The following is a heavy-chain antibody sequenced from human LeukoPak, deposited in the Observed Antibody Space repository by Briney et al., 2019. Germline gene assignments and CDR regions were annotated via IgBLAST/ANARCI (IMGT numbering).Heavy chain of an antibody. V-gene: IGHV3-23*01. J-gene: IGHJ4*02. CDR3: AKGTYSSSPRDY. CDR2: ISGSGGST. CDR1: GFTFSSCA. D-gene: IGHD6-6*01. Sequence: GGSLRLSCAASGFTFSSCAMSWVRQAPGKGLEWVSAISGSGGSTYYAGSVKGRFTISRDNSKNTLFLQMHSLRAEDTAVYYCAKGTYSSSPRDYWGQGTLVTVSS.